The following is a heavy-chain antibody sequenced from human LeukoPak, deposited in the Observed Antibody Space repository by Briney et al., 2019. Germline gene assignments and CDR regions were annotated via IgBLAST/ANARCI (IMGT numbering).Heavy chain of an antibody. Sequence: GGSLRLSCAASGFTFSSYGMHWVRQAPGKGLEWVAFIRYDGGNKYYADSVKGRFTISRDNSKNTLYLQMNSLRAEDTAVYYCANRNWNYAMDVWGKGTTVTVSS. D-gene: IGHD1-1*01. CDR2: IRYDGGNK. CDR1: GFTFSSYG. J-gene: IGHJ6*04. V-gene: IGHV3-30*02. CDR3: ANRNWNYAMDV.